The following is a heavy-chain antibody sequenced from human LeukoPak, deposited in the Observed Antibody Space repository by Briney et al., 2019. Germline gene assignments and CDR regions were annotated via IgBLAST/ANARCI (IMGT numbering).Heavy chain of an antibody. D-gene: IGHD6-13*01. J-gene: IGHJ4*02. CDR3: ARIGNSWLSSFDY. Sequence: SETLSLTCTVSDYSISNDFYWGWIRQPPGKGLQWIGSIYHSGRTYYNPSLKSRVTISIDTSKNQFSLKLTSVTAADTAVYYCARIGNSWLSSFDYWGQGTLVTVSS. CDR2: IYHSGRT. V-gene: IGHV4-38-2*02. CDR1: DYSISNDFY.